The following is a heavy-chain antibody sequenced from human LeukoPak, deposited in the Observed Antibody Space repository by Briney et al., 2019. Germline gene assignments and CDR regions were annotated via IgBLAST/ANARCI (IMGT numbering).Heavy chain of an antibody. V-gene: IGHV1-18*01. CDR1: GYTFTSYG. CDR3: AREYDSSGYCDY. D-gene: IGHD3-22*01. Sequence: ASVKVSCKASGYTFTSYGISWVRQARGQGLEWMGWISAYNGNTNYAQKLQGRVTMTTDTSTTTAYMELRSLRSDDTAVYYCAREYDSSGYCDYWGQGTLVTVSS. CDR2: ISAYNGNT. J-gene: IGHJ4*02.